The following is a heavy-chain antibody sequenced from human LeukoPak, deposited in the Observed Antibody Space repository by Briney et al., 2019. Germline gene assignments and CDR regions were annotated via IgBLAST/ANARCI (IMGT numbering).Heavy chain of an antibody. CDR3: ARGDYYESSGYFIDAFDI. J-gene: IGHJ3*02. CDR1: GFTFGSYW. D-gene: IGHD3-22*01. Sequence: GGSLRLSCAASGFTFGSYWMSWVRQAPGKGLEWVANIKQDGSQKFYVDSVKGRFTISRDNAKNSLYLQMNSLRAEDTALYYCARGDYYESSGYFIDAFDIWGQGTMVTVSS. CDR2: IKQDGSQK. V-gene: IGHV3-7*01.